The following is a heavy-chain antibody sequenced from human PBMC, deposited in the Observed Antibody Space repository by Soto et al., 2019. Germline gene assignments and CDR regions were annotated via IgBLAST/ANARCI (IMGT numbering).Heavy chain of an antibody. CDR1: GFTFRTFT. CDR2: ISSSSAYI. Sequence: EVQLVESGGGLVKPGGSLRLSCAASGFTFRTFTMNWVRQAPGKGLEWVSSISSSSAYIYYADSVKGRFTISRDNAKNSLYLQMNSLRAEDTAVYYCARDLAYCGGDCYSAVFGYWGQGTLVTVSS. CDR3: ARDLAYCGGDCYSAVFGY. V-gene: IGHV3-21*01. J-gene: IGHJ4*02. D-gene: IGHD2-21*02.